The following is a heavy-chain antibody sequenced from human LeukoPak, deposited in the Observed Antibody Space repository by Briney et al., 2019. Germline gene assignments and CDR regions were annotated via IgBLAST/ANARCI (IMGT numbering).Heavy chain of an antibody. Sequence: GGSLRLSCAASGCTFSTYGMHWVRQAPGKGLEWVAVIWYDGSNKYYADSVKGRFTISRDNSNNTLYLQMNSRRAEDKAVYYCARAGSGSNYYYGLDVWGQGTTVTVSS. J-gene: IGHJ6*02. CDR2: IWYDGSNK. CDR1: GCTFSTYG. CDR3: ARAGSGSNYYYGLDV. V-gene: IGHV3-33*01. D-gene: IGHD3-10*01.